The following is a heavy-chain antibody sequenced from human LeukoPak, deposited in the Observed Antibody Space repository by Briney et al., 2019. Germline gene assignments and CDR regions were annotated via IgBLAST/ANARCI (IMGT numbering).Heavy chain of an antibody. D-gene: IGHD6-13*01. CDR3: ARDTYSSSWYPAPLDY. Sequence: GESLKISCKGSGYSFTSYWIGWVRQAPGKGLERVSYISSSSSTIYYADSVKGRFTISRDNAKNSLYLQMNSLRAEDTAVYYCARDTYSSSWYPAPLDYWGQGTLVTVSS. J-gene: IGHJ4*02. CDR1: GYSFTSYW. CDR2: ISSSSSTI. V-gene: IGHV3-48*01.